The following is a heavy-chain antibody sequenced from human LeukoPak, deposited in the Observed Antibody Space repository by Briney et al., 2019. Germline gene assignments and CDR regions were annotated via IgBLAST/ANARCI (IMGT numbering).Heavy chain of an antibody. CDR2: IYKSGST. D-gene: IGHD5-12*01. V-gene: IGHV4-59*08. J-gene: IGHJ4*02. CDR3: ARHDSGYDSPDY. CDR1: GGSISSYY. Sequence: SETLSLTCTVSGGSISSYYWSWIRQPPGKGLEWIGYIYKSGSTNYNPSLKSRVTISVDTSKNQFSLKLSSVTAADTAVYYCARHDSGYDSPDYWGQGTLVTVSS.